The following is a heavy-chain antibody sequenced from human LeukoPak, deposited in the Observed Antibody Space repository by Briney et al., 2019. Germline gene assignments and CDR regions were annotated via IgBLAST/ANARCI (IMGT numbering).Heavy chain of an antibody. CDR3: ARGSYYDFWSGYLIPDNWFDP. V-gene: IGHV4-59*01. J-gene: IGHJ5*02. CDR2: IYYSGST. CDR1: GGSISSYY. Sequence: SETLSLTCTISGGSISSYYWSWIRQPPGKGLEWIGYIYYSGSTNYNPSLKSRVTIPVDTSKNQFSLKLSSVTAADTAVYYCARGSYYDFWSGYLIPDNWFDPWGQGTLVTVSS. D-gene: IGHD3-3*01.